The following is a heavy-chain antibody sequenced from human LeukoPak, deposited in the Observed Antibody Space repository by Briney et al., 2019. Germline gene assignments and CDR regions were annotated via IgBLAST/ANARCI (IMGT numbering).Heavy chain of an antibody. D-gene: IGHD3-10*01. Sequence: ASVTVSCKASGYTFTAYYMHWVRQAPGQGLGWIAWINPNSGGTNSSQKFQDRVTLTRDTSISTAYMELGSLRSDDTAIYYCARAYGSGSSYHPDYWGQGTLVTVSS. CDR3: ARAYGSGSSYHPDY. J-gene: IGHJ4*02. CDR1: GYTFTAYY. CDR2: INPNSGGT. V-gene: IGHV1-2*02.